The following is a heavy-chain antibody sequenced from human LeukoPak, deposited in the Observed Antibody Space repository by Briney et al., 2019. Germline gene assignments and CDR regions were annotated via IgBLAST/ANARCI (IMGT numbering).Heavy chain of an antibody. V-gene: IGHV3-21*01. J-gene: IGHJ4*02. D-gene: IGHD3-22*01. CDR1: GFTFSSYI. CDR2: ITSSSSYM. Sequence: GGSLRLSSAASGFTFSSYIMNWVRQAPGKGLEWVSSITSSSSYMYYADSVKGRFTISRDNAKNSLYLQMNSLRAEDTAVYYCVRPVATSGYLLQLDYWGQGTLVTVSS. CDR3: VRPVATSGYLLQLDY.